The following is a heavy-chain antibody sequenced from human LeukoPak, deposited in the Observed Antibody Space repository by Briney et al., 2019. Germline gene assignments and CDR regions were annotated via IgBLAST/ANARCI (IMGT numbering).Heavy chain of an antibody. CDR3: ARCYSSSSYGWFDP. V-gene: IGHV4-39*07. D-gene: IGHD6-6*01. CDR1: GASISSSSYY. Sequence: SETLSLTCTVSGASISSSSYYWGWIRQPPGKGLEWIGSIYYSGSTYYNPSLKSRVTISVDTSKNQFSLKLSSVTAADTAVYYCARCYSSSSYGWFDPWGQGTLVTVSS. CDR2: IYYSGST. J-gene: IGHJ5*02.